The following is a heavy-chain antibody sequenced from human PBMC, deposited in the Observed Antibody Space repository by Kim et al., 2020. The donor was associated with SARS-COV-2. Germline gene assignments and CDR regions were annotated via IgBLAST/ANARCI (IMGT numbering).Heavy chain of an antibody. J-gene: IGHJ6*01. Sequence: SETLSLTCGVYGGSFSGNYWSWIRQPPGRGLEWIGEINHSGSTNYSPSLKSRLTISLDTSKKQFSLKLTSVTAADTAVYYCATPVIMSYGPDRNYYGMDV. D-gene: IGHD5-18*01. CDR2: INHSGST. V-gene: IGHV4-34*01. CDR3: ATPVIMSYGPDRNYYGMDV. CDR1: GGSFSGNY.